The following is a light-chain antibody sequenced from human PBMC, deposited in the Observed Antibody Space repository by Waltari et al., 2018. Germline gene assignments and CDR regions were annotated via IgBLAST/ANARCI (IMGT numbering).Light chain of an antibody. Sequence: DIQMTQSPSSLSASVGDRVTITCKASQDIGNYLNWYQQKQGKAPKLLIFEASSLETGVPSTFSGSGSGTDFTFTISSLQPEDIATYYCQQYDNLPITFGQGTRLEIK. J-gene: IGKJ5*01. CDR3: QQYDNLPIT. CDR2: EAS. CDR1: QDIGNY. V-gene: IGKV1-33*01.